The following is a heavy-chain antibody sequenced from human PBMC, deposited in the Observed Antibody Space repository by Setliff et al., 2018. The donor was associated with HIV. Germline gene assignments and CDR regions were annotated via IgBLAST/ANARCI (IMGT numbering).Heavy chain of an antibody. D-gene: IGHD2-21*01. CDR1: GVTSRNYW. Sequence: GSLRLSCVGAGVTSRNYWLHWVRQAPGKGLVWVSRIKRDGSSAPYSDSVKGRFTISRDNANDTLYLQMNALRAEDTAVYYCTREPPGVGYYTITYSYYMDVWGKGTTVTVSS. CDR2: IKRDGSSA. J-gene: IGHJ6*03. V-gene: IGHV3-74*03. CDR3: TREPPGVGYYTITYSYYMDV.